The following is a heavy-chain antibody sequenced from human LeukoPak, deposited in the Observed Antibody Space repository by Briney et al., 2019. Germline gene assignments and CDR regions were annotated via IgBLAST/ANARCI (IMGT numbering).Heavy chain of an antibody. CDR3: AKDLEAVVITTGYFDY. D-gene: IGHD3-22*01. CDR1: GFTSDDYA. J-gene: IGHJ4*02. Sequence: QPGRSLRLSCAASGFTSDDYAMHWVRQAPGKGLEWVSGISWNSGSIGYADSVKGRFTISRDNAKNSLYLQMNSLRAEDTALYYCAKDLEAVVITTGYFDYWGQGTLVTVSS. CDR2: ISWNSGSI. V-gene: IGHV3-9*02.